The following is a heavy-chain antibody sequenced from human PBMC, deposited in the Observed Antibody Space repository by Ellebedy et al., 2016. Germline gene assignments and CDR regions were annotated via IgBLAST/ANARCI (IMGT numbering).Heavy chain of an antibody. Sequence: SETLSLTCAISADSVSSNSASWNWIRQSPSRGLEWQGRTYYRSKWYNDYAVSVKSRITIKPDTSKDQFSLQLNSVTPEDTAVYYCARKFYTLDVWGQGTTVTVSS. CDR3: ARKFYTLDV. CDR1: ADSVSSNSAS. D-gene: IGHD2/OR15-2a*01. CDR2: TYYRSKWYN. J-gene: IGHJ6*02. V-gene: IGHV6-1*01.